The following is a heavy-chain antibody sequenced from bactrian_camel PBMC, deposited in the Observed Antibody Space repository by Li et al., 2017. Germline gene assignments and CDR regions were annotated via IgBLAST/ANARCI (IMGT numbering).Heavy chain of an antibody. J-gene: IGHJ4*01. Sequence: VQLVESGGGTVQAGGSLRLSCAASGDTTLCMSWVRQAPGKGLEWVSNIYSDGSTTYHADSVKGRFTISRDNAKNTVYLQMNSLQPEDTAMYYCAAKYCWFAQYQHWGQGTQVTVS. CDR1: GDTTLC. CDR2: IYSDGSTT. V-gene: IGHV3-2*01. CDR3: AAKYCWFAQYQH. D-gene: IGHD1*01.